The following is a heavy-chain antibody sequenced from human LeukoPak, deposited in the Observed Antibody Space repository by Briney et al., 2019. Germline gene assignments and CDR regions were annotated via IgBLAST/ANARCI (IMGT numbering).Heavy chain of an antibody. Sequence: PSETLSLTCAVSGGSSSSRNWWNWVRQPPGKGLGWIGEIDHSGRTNYNPSLKSRVTISVDKSKNQISLKLSSVTAADTAVYYCARGSYDYVWGSYRPYPYFDYWGQGTLVTVSS. CDR2: IDHSGRT. D-gene: IGHD3-16*02. J-gene: IGHJ4*02. CDR3: ARGSYDYVWGSYRPYPYFDY. V-gene: IGHV4-4*02. CDR1: GGSSSSRNW.